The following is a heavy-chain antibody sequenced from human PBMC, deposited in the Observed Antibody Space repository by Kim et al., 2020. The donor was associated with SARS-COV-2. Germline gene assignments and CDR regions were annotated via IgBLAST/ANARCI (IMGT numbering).Heavy chain of an antibody. CDR1: GFTFSSYS. D-gene: IGHD3-22*01. CDR3: ARDRSYYDSSGSH. Sequence: GGSLRLSCAASGFTFSSYSMNWVRQAPGKGLEWVSFISSSSSYIYYADSVKGRFTISRDNAKNSLYLQMNSLRAEDTAVYYCARDRSYYDSSGSHWGQGTLVTVSS. V-gene: IGHV3-21*01. J-gene: IGHJ1*01. CDR2: ISSSSSYI.